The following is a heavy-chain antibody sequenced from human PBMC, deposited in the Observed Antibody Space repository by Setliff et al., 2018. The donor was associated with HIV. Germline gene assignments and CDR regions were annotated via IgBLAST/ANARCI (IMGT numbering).Heavy chain of an antibody. Sequence: PSETLSLTCTVSGGSISNYYWTWIRQPPGKGLECIGYIYYDGSTNYNPSLKSRVTFSVDTSKNYFSLELSSVTAADTAVYYCARLLPVATGHYYMDAWGKGTTVTVSS. CDR3: ARLLPVATGHYYMDA. CDR1: GGSISNYY. D-gene: IGHD2-8*02. V-gene: IGHV4-59*01. CDR2: IYYDGST. J-gene: IGHJ6*03.